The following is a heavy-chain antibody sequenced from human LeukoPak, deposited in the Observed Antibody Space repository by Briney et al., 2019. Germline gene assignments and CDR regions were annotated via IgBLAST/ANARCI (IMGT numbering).Heavy chain of an antibody. CDR3: ARENGMITFGGVTYYFDY. CDR1: GGSISSYY. D-gene: IGHD3-16*01. J-gene: IGHJ4*02. Sequence: PSETLSLTCTVSGGSISSYYWSWIRQPAGKGLEWIGRIYTSGSTNYNPSLKSRVTMSVDTSKNQFSLKPSSVTAADTAVYYCARENGMITFGGVTYYFDYWGQGTLVTVSS. CDR2: IYTSGST. V-gene: IGHV4-4*07.